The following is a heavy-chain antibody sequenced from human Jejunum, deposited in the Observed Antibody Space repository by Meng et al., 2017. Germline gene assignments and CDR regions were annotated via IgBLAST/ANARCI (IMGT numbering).Heavy chain of an antibody. V-gene: IGHV3-33*01. J-gene: IGHJ4*02. CDR2: IWHDGNNK. D-gene: IGHD6-13*01. Sequence: GGSLRLSCAAFGFIFNNYGMHWVRQAPGKGLEWVAVIWHDGNNKYYADSVKGRFTISRDNSKNTLYLQMNSLRTEDAAVYYCARNPPYISSSFFFDSWGQGTLVTVSS. CDR1: GFIFNNYG. CDR3: ARNPPYISSSFFFDS.